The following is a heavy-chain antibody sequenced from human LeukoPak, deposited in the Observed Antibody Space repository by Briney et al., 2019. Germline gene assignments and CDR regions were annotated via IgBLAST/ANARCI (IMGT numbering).Heavy chain of an antibody. CDR2: IYYSGST. CDR3: ARKGIRGVNFDY. J-gene: IGHJ4*02. Sequence: SETLSLTCTVSGGSISSYYWSWIRQPPGKGLEWIGYIYYSGSTNYNPSLKSRVTISVDTSKNQFSLKLSSVTAADTAVYYCARKGIRGVNFDYWGKGTLVTVSS. D-gene: IGHD3-10*01. CDR1: GGSISSYY. V-gene: IGHV4-59*01.